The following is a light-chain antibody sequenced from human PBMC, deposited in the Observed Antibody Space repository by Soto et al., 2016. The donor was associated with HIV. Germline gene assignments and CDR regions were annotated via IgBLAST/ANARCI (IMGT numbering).Light chain of an antibody. Sequence: SYVLTQPPSLSVAPRKTARITCGGNNVGSKSVQWYQQKPGQAPILVLYDDSDRPSGIPERFSGSNSSDTATLTISRVEAGDEADYYCQVWDASTDLVVFGGGTKLTVL. J-gene: IGLJ2*01. V-gene: IGLV3-21*03. CDR2: DDS. CDR1: NVGSKS. CDR3: QVWDASTDLVV.